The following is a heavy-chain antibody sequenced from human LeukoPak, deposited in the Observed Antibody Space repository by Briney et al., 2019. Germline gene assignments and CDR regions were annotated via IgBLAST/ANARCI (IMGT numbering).Heavy chain of an antibody. J-gene: IGHJ6*03. CDR1: GYTFTGYY. CDR3: ARGPSITMVRGGQWYYYMDV. V-gene: IGHV1-2*02. Sequence: ASVKVSCKASGYTFTGYYMHWVRQAPGQGLEWMGWINPDSGGTNYAQKFQGRVTMTRDKSTSTVYMELSSLRSEDTAVYYCARGPSITMVRGGQWYYYMDVWGKGTTVTISS. D-gene: IGHD3-10*01. CDR2: INPDSGGT.